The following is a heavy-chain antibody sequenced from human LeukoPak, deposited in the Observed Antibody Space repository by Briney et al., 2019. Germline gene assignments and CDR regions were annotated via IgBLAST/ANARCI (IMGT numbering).Heavy chain of an antibody. J-gene: IGHJ5*02. CDR2: ISGSGGST. CDR3: ILWFGEYVNWFDP. V-gene: IGHV3-23*01. D-gene: IGHD3-10*01. CDR1: GFTFSSYA. Sequence: GGSLRLSCAASGFTFSSYAMSWVRQAPGKGLEWVSAISGSGGSTYYADSVKGRFTISRDNSKNTLYLQVNSLRAEDTAVYYCILWFGEYVNWFDPWGQGTLVTVSS.